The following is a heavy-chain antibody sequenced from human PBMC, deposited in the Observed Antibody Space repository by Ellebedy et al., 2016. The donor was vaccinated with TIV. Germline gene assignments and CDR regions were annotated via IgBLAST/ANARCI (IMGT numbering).Heavy chain of an antibody. CDR2: ISSSGSTI. J-gene: IGHJ6*02. CDR3: ASGHGDSYYYYGMDV. V-gene: IGHV3-11*01. Sequence: GGSLRLXXAASGFTFSDYYMSWIRQAPGKGLEWVSYISSSGSTIYYADSVKGRFTISRDNAKNSLYLQMNSLRAEDTAVYYCASGHGDSYYYYGMDVWGQGTTVTVSS. CDR1: GFTFSDYY. D-gene: IGHD4-17*01.